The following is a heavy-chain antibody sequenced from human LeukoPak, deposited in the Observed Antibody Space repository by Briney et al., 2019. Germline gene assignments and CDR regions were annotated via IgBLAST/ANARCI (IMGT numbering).Heavy chain of an antibody. CDR2: IMPTSGTT. D-gene: IGHD2-15*01. J-gene: IGHJ4*02. CDR3: ASSGSRGIDYDR. V-gene: IGHV1-69*05. Sequence: SVKVSCKASGGTPNTYILNWVRQAPGQGLEWVGRIMPTSGTTNYARAFQGRLTIVTDESTRTAYMEWSSLTSQDSAMYYCASSGSRGIDYDRWGQETLVIVSS. CDR1: GGTPNTYI.